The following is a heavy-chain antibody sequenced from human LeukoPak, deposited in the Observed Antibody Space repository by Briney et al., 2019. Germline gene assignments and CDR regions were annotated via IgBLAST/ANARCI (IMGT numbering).Heavy chain of an antibody. CDR1: GFTFSSYW. CDR2: IKSDGSYT. D-gene: IGHD1-26*01. CDR3: ARGIVGATVADY. Sequence: GGSLGLSCAASGFTFSSYWMHWVRQAPGKGLVWVSRIKSDGSYTGYADSVKGRFTISRDGAKNALYLQMNSLRVEDTAVYYCARGIVGATVADYWGQGTLVTVSS. V-gene: IGHV3-74*01. J-gene: IGHJ4*02.